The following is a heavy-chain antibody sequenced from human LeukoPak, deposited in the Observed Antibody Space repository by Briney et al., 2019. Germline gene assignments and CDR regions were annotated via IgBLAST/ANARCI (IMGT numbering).Heavy chain of an antibody. CDR1: GYTFTGYY. CDR2: INPNSGGT. V-gene: IGHV1-2*02. J-gene: IGHJ3*02. D-gene: IGHD1-26*01. CDR3: ARVKDRFSGSYYVGSGFDI. Sequence: GASVKVSCKASGYTFTGYYMHWVRQAPGQGLGWMGWINPNSGGTNYAQKFQGRVTMTRDTSISTAYMELSRLRSDDTAVYYCARVKDRFSGSYYVGSGFDIWGQGTTVTVSS.